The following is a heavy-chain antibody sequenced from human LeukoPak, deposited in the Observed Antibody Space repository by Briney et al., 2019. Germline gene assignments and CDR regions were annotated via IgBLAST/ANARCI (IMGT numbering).Heavy chain of an antibody. CDR1: GGSISSYY. CDR3: ARQKVVPDY. V-gene: IGHV4-39*01. Sequence: PSETLSLTCTVSGGSISSYYWGWIRQPPGKGLKWIGSIYYSGSTYYNPSLKSRVTISVDTSKNQFSLKLSPVTAADTAVYYCARQKVVPDYWGQGTLVTVSS. J-gene: IGHJ4*02. D-gene: IGHD2-15*01. CDR2: IYYSGST.